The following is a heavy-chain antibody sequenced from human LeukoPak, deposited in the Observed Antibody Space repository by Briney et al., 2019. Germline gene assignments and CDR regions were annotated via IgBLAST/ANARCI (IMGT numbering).Heavy chain of an antibody. D-gene: IGHD6-19*01. CDR2: IKQDGSET. CDR3: AGGTGWLIDH. CDR1: GFIFSNYW. V-gene: IGHV3-7*04. J-gene: IGHJ4*02. Sequence: GGSLRLSCVTSGFIFSNYWMNWVRQAPGKGLEWVANIKQDGSETYYVDAVKGRFTISRDNARNSLSLQMNSLRDEDTAVYFCAGGTGWLIDHWGQGTLVSVSS.